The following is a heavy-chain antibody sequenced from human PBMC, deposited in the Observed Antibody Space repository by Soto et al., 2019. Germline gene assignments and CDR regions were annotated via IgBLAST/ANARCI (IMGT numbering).Heavy chain of an antibody. D-gene: IGHD5-12*01. CDR2: IFSNDEK. Sequence: SGPTLVNPTETLTLTCTVSEFSLSNAIMGVSWIRQPPGKALEWLAHIFSNDEKSYSTSLKSRLTISKDTSKSQVVLTMTNMDPVDPATYYCARIRVGRFGGWLQFDYYYGMDVWGQGT. CDR1: EFSLSNAIMG. V-gene: IGHV2-26*01. J-gene: IGHJ6*02. CDR3: ARIRVGRFGGWLQFDYYYGMDV.